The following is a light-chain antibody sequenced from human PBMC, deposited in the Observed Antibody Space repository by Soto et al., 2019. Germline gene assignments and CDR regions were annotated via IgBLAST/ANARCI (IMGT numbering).Light chain of an antibody. J-gene: IGKJ1*01. Sequence: DIHMTQSPSTLSASVGDRVAITCRASQSISTYLAWYQQKPGKAPKLLIYKASSLESGVPSRFSGSGSGAEFTLTISSLQPDDFATYYCQQYNTYSRTFGQGTKVDI. CDR3: QQYNTYSRT. V-gene: IGKV1-5*03. CDR1: QSISTY. CDR2: KAS.